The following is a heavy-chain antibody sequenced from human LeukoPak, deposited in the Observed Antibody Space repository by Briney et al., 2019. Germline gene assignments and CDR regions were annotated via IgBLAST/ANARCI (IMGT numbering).Heavy chain of an antibody. Sequence: SQTLSLTCTVSGGSISSGGYYWSWIRQHPGTGLKWIGYIYYSGSTYYNPSLKSRVTISVDTSKNQFSLKLSSVTAADTAVYYCARVPDGYNLYFDYWGQGTLVTVSS. CDR2: IYYSGST. CDR1: GGSISSGGYY. V-gene: IGHV4-31*03. J-gene: IGHJ4*02. D-gene: IGHD5-24*01. CDR3: ARVPDGYNLYFDY.